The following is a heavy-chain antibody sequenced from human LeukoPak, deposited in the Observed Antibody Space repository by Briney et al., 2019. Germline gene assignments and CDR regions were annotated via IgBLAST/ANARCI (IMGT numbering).Heavy chain of an antibody. CDR3: AEASPPSSGWAYFDY. D-gene: IGHD6-19*01. Sequence: GGSLRLSCAASGFTFSSYGMSWVRQAPGKGLEWVSAISGSGGSTYYADSVKGRFTISRDNSKNTLYLQMNSLRAEDTAVYYCAEASPPSSGWAYFDYWGQGTLVTVSS. CDR2: ISGSGGST. V-gene: IGHV3-23*01. CDR1: GFTFSSYG. J-gene: IGHJ4*02.